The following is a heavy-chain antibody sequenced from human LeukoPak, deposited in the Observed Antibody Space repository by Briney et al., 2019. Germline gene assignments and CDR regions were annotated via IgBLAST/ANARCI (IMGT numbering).Heavy chain of an antibody. CDR1: GFTFSSYA. CDR3: AKENYGDSTGGRFQH. J-gene: IGHJ1*01. V-gene: IGHV3-30-3*02. CDR2: ISYDGSNK. D-gene: IGHD4-17*01. Sequence: GGSLRLSCAASGFTFSSYAMHWVRQAPGKGLEWVAVISYDGSNKYYADSVKGRFTISRDNSKNTLYLQMNSLRAEDTAVYYCAKENYGDSTGGRFQHWGQGTLVTVSS.